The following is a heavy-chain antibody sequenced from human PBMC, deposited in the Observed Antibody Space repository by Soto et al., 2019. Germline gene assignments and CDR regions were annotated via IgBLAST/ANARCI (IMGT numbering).Heavy chain of an antibody. J-gene: IGHJ4*02. D-gene: IGHD3-3*01. CDR3: ARGVRFFGGHAGY. Sequence: QVLLVQSGADVQKPGASVKVSCKTSGYTFTEFDIKWVRQAPGQGLEWRGWMNTNTGNTGYAQKFQGRVTMTRDTSISTAYMELRRLRSEDTAVYYCARGVRFFGGHAGYWGQGTLVTVSS. CDR2: MNTNTGNT. CDR1: GYTFTEFD. V-gene: IGHV1-8*01.